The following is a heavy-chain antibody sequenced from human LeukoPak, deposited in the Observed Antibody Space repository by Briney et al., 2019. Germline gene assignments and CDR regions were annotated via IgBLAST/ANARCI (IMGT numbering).Heavy chain of an antibody. D-gene: IGHD3-3*01. V-gene: IGHV4-39*01. CDR2: VYYSGYT. CDR3: ARHRGALFGPKDV. Sequence: SETLSLTCTVSGGSISSRSYYWGWIRQPPGKGLEWIGSVYYSGYTYYNPSLKSRVTMSVDTSKDQFSLKLSSVTAADTALYYCARHRGALFGPKDVWGQGTTVTVSS. J-gene: IGHJ6*02. CDR1: GGSISSRSYY.